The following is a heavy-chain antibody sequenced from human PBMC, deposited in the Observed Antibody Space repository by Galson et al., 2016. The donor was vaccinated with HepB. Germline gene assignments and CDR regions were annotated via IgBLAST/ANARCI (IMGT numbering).Heavy chain of an antibody. CDR1: GFTFSRFW. CDR3: AKYGDEAGWNFHH. CDR2: IKEDGSKT. J-gene: IGHJ1*01. D-gene: IGHD6-19*01. Sequence: SLRLSCAASGFTFSRFWMNWVRQAPGKGLEWVASIKEDGSKTFYVDSVKGRFTMSRDNVEESVSLQMNSLRAEDTAVYYCAKYGDEAGWNFHHWGQDTLVTVSS. V-gene: IGHV3-7*03.